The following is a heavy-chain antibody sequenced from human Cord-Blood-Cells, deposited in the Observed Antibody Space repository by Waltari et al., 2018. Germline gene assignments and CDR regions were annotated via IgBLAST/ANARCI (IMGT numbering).Heavy chain of an antibody. CDR2: FDPETGET. CDR3: ATEFKGYGSGSYYFDY. CDR1: GYTLTESR. Sequence: QVQLVQSGAEVKKPGASVKVSCKVSGYTLTESRMHWVRQAPGNGLEWMGGFDPETGETIYAQRFQGRVTMTEDTSTDTAYMELSSLRSEDTAMYDCATEFKGYGSGSYYFDYWGQGTLVTVSS. V-gene: IGHV1-24*01. D-gene: IGHD3-10*01. J-gene: IGHJ4*02.